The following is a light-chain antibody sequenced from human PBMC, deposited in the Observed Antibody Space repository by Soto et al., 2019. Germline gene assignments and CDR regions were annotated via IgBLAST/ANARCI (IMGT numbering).Light chain of an antibody. J-gene: IGKJ4*01. V-gene: IGKV3-11*01. CDR3: RQRSNWPPLT. CDR2: DAS. Sequence: EIVLTQSPATLSLSPGDRATLSCRASQSVSSYLAWYQQKPGQAPRLLIYDASNMATGRPARFIGSGAGTDFSLIISSLEPADVAVYYCRQRSNWPPLTFGGGTKVDIK. CDR1: QSVSSY.